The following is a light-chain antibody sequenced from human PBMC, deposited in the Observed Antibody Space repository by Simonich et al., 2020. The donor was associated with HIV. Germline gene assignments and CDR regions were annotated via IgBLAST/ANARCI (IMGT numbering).Light chain of an antibody. CDR1: SSDVGSYDL. CDR3: CSYAAGSTSYV. Sequence: QSALTQPASVSGSPGQSITISCTGTSSDVGSYDLVSWYQHYPDKAPKLMISEVSKRPSGVSNRFSGSKSGNTASLTISGLKAEDEADYYCCSYAAGSTSYVFGTGTKVTVL. J-gene: IGLJ1*01. V-gene: IGLV2-23*02. CDR2: EVS.